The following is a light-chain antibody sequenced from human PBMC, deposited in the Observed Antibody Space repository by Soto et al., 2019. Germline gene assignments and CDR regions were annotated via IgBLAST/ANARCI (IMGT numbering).Light chain of an antibody. J-gene: IGLJ2*01. V-gene: IGLV2-8*01. CDR1: SSDVGGDHF. Sequence: QSALTQPPSASGAPGQSVTISCTGTSSDVGGDHFVSWYQQHPGKAPKLMIYDVTNRPSGVPDRFSGSKSGNSASLTVSGLQGEDEADYYCTSYASSHSPLLFGGGTKLTVL. CDR3: TSYASSHSPLL. CDR2: DVT.